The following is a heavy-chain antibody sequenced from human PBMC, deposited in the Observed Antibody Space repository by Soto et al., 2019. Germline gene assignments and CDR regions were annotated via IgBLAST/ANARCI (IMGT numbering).Heavy chain of an antibody. D-gene: IGHD3-22*01. Sequence: PWWSLRLSCLASVFTFSDYAMSWVRQAPGKGLEWVSMISGTGRSTYYADSVKGRFTISRDNSRNTVYLQMNSLRAEDTAVYYCAKVYYYDLSGCGFFDYWGQGTLVTVSS. CDR1: VFTFSDYA. J-gene: IGHJ4*02. CDR2: ISGTGRST. CDR3: AKVYYYDLSGCGFFDY. V-gene: IGHV3-23*01.